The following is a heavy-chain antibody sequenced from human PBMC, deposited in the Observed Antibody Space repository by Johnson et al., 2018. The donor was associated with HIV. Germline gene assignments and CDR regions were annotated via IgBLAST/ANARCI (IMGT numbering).Heavy chain of an antibody. CDR2: IKEDGSAE. J-gene: IGHJ3*02. V-gene: IGHV3-7*05. CDR1: GFTFSSYA. D-gene: IGHD6-13*01. Sequence: VQLVESGGGVVRPGGSLRLSCAASGFTFSSYAMHWVRQAPGKGLEWVANIKEDGSAEYYVDSMTGRFTISRDNAKNSLYLHMSSLGVEDTALYHCARDGVYSSPHDAFDIWGQGTMVTVSS. CDR3: ARDGVYSSPHDAFDI.